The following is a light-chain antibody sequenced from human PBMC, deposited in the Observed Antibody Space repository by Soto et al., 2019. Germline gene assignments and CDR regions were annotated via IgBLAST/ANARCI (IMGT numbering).Light chain of an antibody. CDR2: GNS. V-gene: IGLV1-40*01. Sequence: QSVLTQPPSVSGAPGQRVTISCTGSSSNIGAGYDVHWYQQLPGTAPKLLIYGNSNRPSGVPDRFSGSKSGTSASLAITGLQAEDEADYYSQSYDSSLSGVVFGGATKLTVL. CDR1: SSNIGAGYD. CDR3: QSYDSSLSGVV. J-gene: IGLJ2*01.